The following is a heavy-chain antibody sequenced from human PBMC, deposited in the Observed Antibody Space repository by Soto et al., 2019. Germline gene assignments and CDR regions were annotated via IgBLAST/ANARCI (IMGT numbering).Heavy chain of an antibody. J-gene: IGHJ4*02. CDR2: IYYSGST. CDR1: GGSISSYY. D-gene: IGHD3-10*01. CDR3: ARHNYGSGSTYFDY. V-gene: IGHV4-59*08. Sequence: QVQLQESGPGLVKPSETLSLTCTVSGGSISSYYWSWIRQPPGKGLEWIGYIYYSGSTNYNPSLKSRVNISVDTSKNQFSLKLNSMTAADPAVYYCARHNYGSGSTYFDYCGQGTLVIVSS.